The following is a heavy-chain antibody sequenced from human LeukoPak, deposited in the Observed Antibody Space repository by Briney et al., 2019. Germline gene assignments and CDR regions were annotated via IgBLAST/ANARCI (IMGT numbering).Heavy chain of an antibody. CDR2: IFYTGAA. CDR1: RGSITTTSFF. CDR3: ASGGGPEYYYHSSAYYFDC. Sequence: SETLSLTCTVSRGSITTTSFFSGWVRQPPGKGLNWLGNIFYTGAAYYTPSLKSRVTMSVDTSKNQFSLKLTSVTTADTAVYYVASGGGPEYYYHSSAYYFDCWGQGILVTASS. V-gene: IGHV4-39*01. D-gene: IGHD3-22*01. J-gene: IGHJ4*02.